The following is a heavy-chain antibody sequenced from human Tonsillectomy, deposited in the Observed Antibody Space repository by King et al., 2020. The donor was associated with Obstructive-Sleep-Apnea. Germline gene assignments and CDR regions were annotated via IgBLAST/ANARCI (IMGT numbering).Heavy chain of an antibody. Sequence: VQLVQSGAEVKKPGESLRISCKGSGYSFTSSWISWVRQMPGKGLEWMGRIDPSDSNTNYTPSFQGHVTISADKSSSTAYLQWSSLKASDNAMYYCACLGSDTLSGYLPFDCWGQGTLVTVSS. V-gene: IGHV5-10-1*01. CDR2: IDPSDSNT. J-gene: IGHJ4*02. D-gene: IGHD3-9*01. CDR1: GYSFTSSW. CDR3: ACLGSDTLSGYLPFDC.